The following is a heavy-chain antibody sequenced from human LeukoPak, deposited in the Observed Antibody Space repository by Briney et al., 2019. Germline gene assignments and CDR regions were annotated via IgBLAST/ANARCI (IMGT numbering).Heavy chain of an antibody. CDR2: IIPIFGTA. D-gene: IGHD3-22*01. J-gene: IGHJ6*03. CDR1: GGTFSSYA. V-gene: IGHV1-69*13. Sequence: SVKVSCKASGGTFSSYAISWVRQAPGQGLEWMGGIIPIFGTANYAQKFQGRVTITADESTSTAYMELSSLRSEDTAVYYCALTNYYDSSGYPGYYMDVWGEGTTVTVSS. CDR3: ALTNYYDSSGYPGYYMDV.